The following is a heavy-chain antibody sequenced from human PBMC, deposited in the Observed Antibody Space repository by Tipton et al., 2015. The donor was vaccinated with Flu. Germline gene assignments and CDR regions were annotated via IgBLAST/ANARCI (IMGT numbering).Heavy chain of an antibody. J-gene: IGHJ4*02. CDR2: IYHSGST. CDR1: GDSLSSGDYH. Sequence: TLSLTCTVSGDSLSSGDYHWSWIRQHPGKGLERIGYIYHSGSTYYIPSLKSRLTISVDTSKNQFSLKLSSVTAADTAVYYCARAVYGGNWAYFDTWGQGTLVTVSS. CDR3: ARAVYGGNWAYFDT. D-gene: IGHD4-23*01. V-gene: IGHV4-31*03.